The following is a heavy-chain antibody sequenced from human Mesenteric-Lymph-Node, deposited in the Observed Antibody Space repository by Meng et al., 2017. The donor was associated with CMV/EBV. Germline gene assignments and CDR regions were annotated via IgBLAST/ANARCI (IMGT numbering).Heavy chain of an antibody. CDR2: IIPILGIA. Sequence: SVKVSCKASGGTFSSYAISWVRQAPGQGLEWMGGIIPILGIANYAQKFQGRVTITADKSTSTAYMELSSLRSEDTAVYYCARVRYCSSTSCYQPYDAFDIWGQGTMVTVSS. CDR1: GGTFSSYA. J-gene: IGHJ3*02. CDR3: ARVRYCSSTSCYQPYDAFDI. D-gene: IGHD2-2*01. V-gene: IGHV1-69*10.